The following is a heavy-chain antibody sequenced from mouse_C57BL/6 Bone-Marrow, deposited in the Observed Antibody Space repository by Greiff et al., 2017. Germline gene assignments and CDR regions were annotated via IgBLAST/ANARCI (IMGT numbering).Heavy chain of an antibody. CDR2: INPSNGGT. CDR3: ARGRSYYSIYYSMDY. J-gene: IGHJ4*01. Sequence: QVQLQQPGTELVKPGASVKLSCKASGYTFTSYWMHWVKQRPGQGLEWIGNINPSNGGTTYNEKFKSKATLTVDKSSSTAYMQVSSLTSEDSAVLDCARGRSYYSIYYSMDYWGQGTSVTVSA. CDR1: GYTFTSYW. D-gene: IGHD2-5*01. V-gene: IGHV1-53*01.